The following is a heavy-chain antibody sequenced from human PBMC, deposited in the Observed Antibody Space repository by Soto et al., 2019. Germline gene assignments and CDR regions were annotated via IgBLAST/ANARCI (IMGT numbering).Heavy chain of an antibody. Sequence: KASETLSLTCAVYSGSFSGYYWTWIRQPPGKGLEWIGEIYHGLSIVYNPSLESRVTISGDSSKNQFSLQLTSVTAADTAVYYCARHGGYYFDYWGQGALVTVSS. CDR1: SGSFSGYY. J-gene: IGHJ4*02. V-gene: IGHV4-34*01. CDR3: ARHGGYYFDY. D-gene: IGHD3-16*01. CDR2: IYHGLSI.